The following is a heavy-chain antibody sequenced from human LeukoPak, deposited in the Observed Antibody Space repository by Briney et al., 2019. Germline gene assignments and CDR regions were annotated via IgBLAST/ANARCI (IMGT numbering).Heavy chain of an antibody. V-gene: IGHV3-23*01. CDR3: AKDPDYYGSGSYYDPPDY. J-gene: IGHJ4*02. Sequence: GGTLRLSCAASGFTFSSYGMSWVRQAPGKGLEWVSAISGSGGSTYYADSVKGRFTISRDNSKNTLYLQMNSLRAEDTAVYYCAKDPDYYGSGSYYDPPDYWGQGTLVTVSS. D-gene: IGHD3-10*01. CDR2: ISGSGGST. CDR1: GFTFSSYG.